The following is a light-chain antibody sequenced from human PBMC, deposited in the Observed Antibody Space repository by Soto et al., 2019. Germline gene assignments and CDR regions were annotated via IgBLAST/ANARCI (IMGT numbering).Light chain of an antibody. Sequence: EIVLTQSPATLSLSPGERASLSCRASQSVTTYLAWYQQKPGQAPRLLISGASTGATGVPVTFRGSGSGTEFTLTINTLQSEDSAIYYCQQYHTWPVTFGGGTKLDIK. CDR3: QQYHTWPVT. CDR2: GAS. CDR1: QSVTTY. J-gene: IGKJ4*01. V-gene: IGKV3-15*01.